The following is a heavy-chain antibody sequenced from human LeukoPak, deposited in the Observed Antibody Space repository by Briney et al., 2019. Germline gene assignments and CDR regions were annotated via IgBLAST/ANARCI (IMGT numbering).Heavy chain of an antibody. CDR1: GFTFSSYG. J-gene: IGHJ4*02. V-gene: IGHV3-33*01. D-gene: IGHD4-17*01. CDR2: IWYDGSNK. Sequence: GRSLRLSCAASGFTFSSYGMPWVRQAPGKGLEWVAVIWYDGSNKYYADSVKGRFTISRDNSKNTLYLQMNSLRAEDTAVYYRARDGVYGDYLGYFDYWGQGTLVTVSS. CDR3: ARDGVYGDYLGYFDY.